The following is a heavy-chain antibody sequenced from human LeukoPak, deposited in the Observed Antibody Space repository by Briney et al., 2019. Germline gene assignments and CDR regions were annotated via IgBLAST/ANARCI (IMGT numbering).Heavy chain of an antibody. CDR3: TRDRGSYYGWFDP. V-gene: IGHV1-2*02. J-gene: IGHJ5*02. D-gene: IGHD1-26*01. CDR2: MNPNRGDT. CDR1: GYTFSDYT. Sequence: GASVKVSCKASGYTFSDYTIHWVRQAPGQGLEWMGWMNPNRGDTKYPWKFEGRVTLTRDTSINTAYMELSRLRSDDTAVYYCTRDRGSYYGWFDPWGQGTLVTVSS.